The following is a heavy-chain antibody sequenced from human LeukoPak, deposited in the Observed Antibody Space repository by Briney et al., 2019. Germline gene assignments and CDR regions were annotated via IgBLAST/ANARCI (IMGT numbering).Heavy chain of an antibody. CDR2: ISWNSGSI. D-gene: IGHD3-22*01. J-gene: IGHJ6*02. Sequence: GGSLRLSYAASGFTFDDYAIHWVRQAPGKGLEWVSGISWNSGSIGYADSVKGRFTISRGNAKNSLYLQMDSLRAEDTALYYCAKDIGAGYYIYYGLDVWGQGTTVTVSS. CDR3: AKDIGAGYYIYYGLDV. V-gene: IGHV3-9*01. CDR1: GFTFDDYA.